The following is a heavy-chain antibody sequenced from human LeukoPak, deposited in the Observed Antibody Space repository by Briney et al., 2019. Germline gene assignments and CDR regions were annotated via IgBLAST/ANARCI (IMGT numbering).Heavy chain of an antibody. CDR1: GGSISSGGYY. Sequence: PSETLSLTCTVSGGSISSGGYYWSWIRQHPGKGLEWIGYIYYSGSTYYNPSLKSRVTISVDTSKNQFSPKLSSVTAADTAVYYCARDGRDDSSGYYYWGQGTLVTVSS. J-gene: IGHJ4*02. CDR2: IYYSGST. V-gene: IGHV4-31*03. D-gene: IGHD3-22*01. CDR3: ARDGRDDSSGYYY.